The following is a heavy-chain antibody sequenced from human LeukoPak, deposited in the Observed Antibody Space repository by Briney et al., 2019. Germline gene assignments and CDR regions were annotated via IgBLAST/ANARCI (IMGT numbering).Heavy chain of an antibody. Sequence: GGSLRLSCAASRFNFNDYYMSWIRQAPGKGLEWLSYISSSANDKYYADSVKGRFTISRDNAKNTLYLQMNSLRAEDTAVYYCARDIGATNWFDPWGQGTLVTVSS. J-gene: IGHJ5*02. CDR3: ARDIGATNWFDP. V-gene: IGHV3-11*04. CDR2: ISSSANDK. CDR1: RFNFNDYY. D-gene: IGHD1-26*01.